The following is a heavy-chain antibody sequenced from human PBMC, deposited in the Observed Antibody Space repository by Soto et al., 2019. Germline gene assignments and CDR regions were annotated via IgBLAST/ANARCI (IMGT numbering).Heavy chain of an antibody. CDR3: ASDYYDSSGYAPFFDY. CDR1: GYSISSGYY. D-gene: IGHD3-22*01. V-gene: IGHV4-38-2*01. J-gene: IGHJ4*02. Sequence: SETLSLTCAVSGYSISSGYYWGWIRQPPGKGLEWIGSIYHSGSTYYKPSLKSRVTISVDTSKNQFSLKLSSVTAADTAVYYCASDYYDSSGYAPFFDYWGQGTLVTVSS. CDR2: IYHSGST.